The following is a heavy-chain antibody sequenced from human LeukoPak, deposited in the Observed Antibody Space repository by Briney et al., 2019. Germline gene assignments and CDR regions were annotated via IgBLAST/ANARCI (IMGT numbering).Heavy chain of an antibody. V-gene: IGHV4-39*01. CDR2: IYYSGST. Sequence: SETLSLTCTVSGGSISSSSYYWGWIRQPPGKGLEWVGSIYYSGSTYYNPSLKSRVTISVDTSKNQFSLKLSSVTAADTAVYYCARHIYCSGGSCYFDPWGQGTLVTVSS. J-gene: IGHJ5*02. CDR1: GGSISSSSYY. CDR3: ARHIYCSGGSCYFDP. D-gene: IGHD2-15*01.